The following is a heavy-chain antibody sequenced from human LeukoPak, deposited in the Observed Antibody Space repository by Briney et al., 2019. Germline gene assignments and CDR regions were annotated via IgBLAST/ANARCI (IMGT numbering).Heavy chain of an antibody. J-gene: IGHJ5*02. CDR1: GYTLTELS. D-gene: IGHD2-2*01. CDR2: FDPEDGEA. Sequence: GASVKVSCKFSGYTLTELSMHWVRQAPGKGLEWMGGFDPEDGEAIYEQKFQGRVTMTEDTSTDTAFMELSSLRSEDTAVYYCATDRVVTASIGGIWFDPWGQGTLVTVSS. CDR3: ATDRVVTASIGGIWFDP. V-gene: IGHV1-24*01.